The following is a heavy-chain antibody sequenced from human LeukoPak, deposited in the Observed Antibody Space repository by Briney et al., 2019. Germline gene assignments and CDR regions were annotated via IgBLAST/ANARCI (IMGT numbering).Heavy chain of an antibody. D-gene: IGHD3-22*01. Sequence: ASVKVSCKASGYTFTSYGISWVRQAPGQGLEWMGWISAYNGNTNYAQKLQGRVTMTTDTSTSTAYMELRSLRSDDTAVYYCARVGYYDSSGYYLGRNFYYYYMDVWGKGTTVTISS. CDR2: ISAYNGNT. V-gene: IGHV1-18*01. CDR1: GYTFTSYG. J-gene: IGHJ6*03. CDR3: ARVGYYDSSGYYLGRNFYYYYMDV.